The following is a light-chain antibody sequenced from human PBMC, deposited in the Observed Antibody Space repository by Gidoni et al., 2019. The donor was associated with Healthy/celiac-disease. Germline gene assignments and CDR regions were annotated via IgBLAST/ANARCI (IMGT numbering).Light chain of an antibody. CDR3: QQYGSSPL. Sequence: EIVLTQSPGTLSLSPGERATLSCRASQSVSSSYLAWYQQKPGQAPRLLIYGASSRATGIPDRFRGSGSGTDFTLTISRLEPEDFAVYYGQQYGSSPLFGQGTKLEIK. CDR1: QSVSSSY. V-gene: IGKV3-20*01. J-gene: IGKJ2*01. CDR2: GAS.